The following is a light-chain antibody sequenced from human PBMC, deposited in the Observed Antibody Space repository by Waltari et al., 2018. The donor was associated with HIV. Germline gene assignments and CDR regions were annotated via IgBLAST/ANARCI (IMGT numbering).Light chain of an antibody. CDR2: SVD. J-gene: IGLJ3*02. CDR1: GSNIGANT. CDR3: ATWDHELDSWV. Sequence: QSVLPQTPSASGTPGQRVIVSCSGSGSNIGANTVNWYHQLPGAAPRLLIHSVDERPSGVPDRFSASKSGASASLAISGLQAEDEADYYCATWDHELDSWVFGGGTKLTVL. V-gene: IGLV1-44*01.